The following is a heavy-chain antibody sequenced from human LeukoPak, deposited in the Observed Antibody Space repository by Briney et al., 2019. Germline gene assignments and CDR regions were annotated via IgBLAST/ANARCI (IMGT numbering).Heavy chain of an antibody. CDR2: ISGSGGST. D-gene: IGHD3-3*01. CDR3: AKHPTSYAFWSGETYYFDY. V-gene: IGHV3-23*01. Sequence: GGSLRLSCAASGFTFSSYAMSWVRQAPGKGLEWVSAISGSGGSTYYADSVKGRFTISRDNSKNTLYLQMNSLRAEDTAVYYCAKHPTSYAFWSGETYYFDYWGQGTLVTVSS. CDR1: GFTFSSYA. J-gene: IGHJ4*02.